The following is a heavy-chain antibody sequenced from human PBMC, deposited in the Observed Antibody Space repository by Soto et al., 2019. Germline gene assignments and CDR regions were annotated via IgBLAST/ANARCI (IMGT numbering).Heavy chain of an antibody. D-gene: IGHD6-6*01. Sequence: SETLSLTCAVSSGSISSSNWWSWVRQPPGKGLEWIGEIYYSGSTYYNPSLKSRVTISVDTSKNQFSLKLSSETAADTAVYYCARHVWYSSSSGWFDPWGQGTLVTVSS. CDR3: ARHVWYSSSSGWFDP. J-gene: IGHJ5*02. CDR2: IYYSGST. CDR1: SGSISSSNW. V-gene: IGHV4-4*02.